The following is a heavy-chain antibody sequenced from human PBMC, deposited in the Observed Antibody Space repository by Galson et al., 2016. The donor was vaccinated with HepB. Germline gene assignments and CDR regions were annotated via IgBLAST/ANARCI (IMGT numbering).Heavy chain of an antibody. D-gene: IGHD4-11*01. CDR1: GFTFSNFA. J-gene: IGHJ5*01. CDR2: IWYDGTSK. CDR3: AKVAKPNRNYENWFDS. Sequence: SLRISCAASGFTFSNFAMHWVRQAPGKGLEWVAVIWYDGTSKYYVDSVKGRFTISRDNSKNTLNLQMNSLRAEDTAVYYCAKVAKPNRNYENWFDSWGQGTLVTVSS. V-gene: IGHV3-33*06.